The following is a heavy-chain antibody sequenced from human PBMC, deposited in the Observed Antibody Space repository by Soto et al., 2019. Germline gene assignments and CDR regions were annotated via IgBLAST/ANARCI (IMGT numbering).Heavy chain of an antibody. V-gene: IGHV1-18*01. J-gene: IGHJ6*03. CDR3: ARAMQDYSNYDYHYYMDV. CDR2: ISAYNGNT. CDR1: GYTFTSYG. Sequence: ASVKVSCKASGYTFTSYGISWVRQAPGQGLEWMGWISAYNGNTNYAQKLQGRVTMTTDTSTSTAYMELRSLRSDDTAVYYCARAMQDYSNYDYHYYMDVWGKGTTVNVSS. D-gene: IGHD4-4*01.